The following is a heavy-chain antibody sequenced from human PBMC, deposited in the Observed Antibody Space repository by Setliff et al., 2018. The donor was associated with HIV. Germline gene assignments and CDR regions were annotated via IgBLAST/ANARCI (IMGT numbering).Heavy chain of an antibody. Sequence: SETLSLTCAVYGGSFSGYYWSWIRQPPGKGLEWIGEINHSGSTNYNPSLKSRVTISVDTSKNQFSLKLSSVTAADTAVYYCARQWAERVMDVWGNGTTVTVSS. CDR2: INHSGST. V-gene: IGHV4-34*01. J-gene: IGHJ6*03. CDR3: ARQWAERVMDV. D-gene: IGHD1-26*01. CDR1: GGSFSGYY.